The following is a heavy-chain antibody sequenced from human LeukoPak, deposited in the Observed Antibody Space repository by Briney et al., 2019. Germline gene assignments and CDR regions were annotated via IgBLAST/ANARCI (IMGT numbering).Heavy chain of an antibody. CDR1: GFPFSSYW. CDR3: ARQEMDYSGRAFDI. J-gene: IGHJ3*02. CDR2: IKQDGSEK. Sequence: GGSLRLSCAASGFPFSSYWMTWVRQAPGKGLEWVANIKQDGSEKYYVDSVKGRFTISRDNAKNSLYLQMNSLRAEDTAVYYCARQEMDYSGRAFDIWGQGTMVTVSS. D-gene: IGHD4-11*01. V-gene: IGHV3-7*01.